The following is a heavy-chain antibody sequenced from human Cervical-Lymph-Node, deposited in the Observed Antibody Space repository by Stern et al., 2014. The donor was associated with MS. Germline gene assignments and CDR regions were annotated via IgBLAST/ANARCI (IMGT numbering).Heavy chain of an antibody. CDR2: ISGSGGSR. CDR3: AKQYFDSSGYSYYYGMDV. Sequence: EVQLLQSGGDLVQPGGSLRLSCAASGLTFNKYAMNWVRQAPGKGLEWVSTISGSGGSRYYADYVKGRFTISRDNSENTLYLQMHSLRAEDTAIYYCAKQYFDSSGYSYYYGMDVWGQGTTVTVSS. CDR1: GLTFNKYA. J-gene: IGHJ6*02. D-gene: IGHD3-22*01. V-gene: IGHV3-23*01.